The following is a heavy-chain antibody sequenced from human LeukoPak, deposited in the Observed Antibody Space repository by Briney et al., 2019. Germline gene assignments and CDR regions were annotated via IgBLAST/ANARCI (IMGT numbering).Heavy chain of an antibody. CDR3: AKDIGSGYYDILTGYYVYYYYYGMDV. D-gene: IGHD3-9*01. CDR2: IYSGGIT. Sequence: GGSLRLSCAASGFTVSSNYMSWVRQAPGKGLEWVSVIYSGGITYYADSVKGRFTISRDNAKNSLYLQMNSLRAEDTALYYCAKDIGSGYYDILTGYYVYYYYYGMDVWGQGTTVTVSS. V-gene: IGHV3-53*05. CDR1: GFTVSSNY. J-gene: IGHJ6*02.